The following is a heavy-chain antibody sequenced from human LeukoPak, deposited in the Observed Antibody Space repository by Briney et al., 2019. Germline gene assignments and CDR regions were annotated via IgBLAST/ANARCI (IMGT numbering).Heavy chain of an antibody. CDR1: GGSISSGDYY. Sequence: PSQTLSLTCTVSGGSISSGDYYWGWIRQPPGKGLEWFGYIYYSGSTYYNPSLKSRVTISVDTSKNQFSLKLSSVTAADTAVYYCATGGLLSPYGMDVWGQGTTVTVSS. J-gene: IGHJ6*02. CDR2: IYYSGST. D-gene: IGHD2-15*01. CDR3: ATGGLLSPYGMDV. V-gene: IGHV4-30-4*01.